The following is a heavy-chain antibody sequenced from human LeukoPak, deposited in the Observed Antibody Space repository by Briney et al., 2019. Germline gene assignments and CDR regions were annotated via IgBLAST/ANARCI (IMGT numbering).Heavy chain of an antibody. V-gene: IGHV3-48*03. J-gene: IGHJ2*01. CDR2: ISTSGGTI. Sequence: PGGSLRLSCSASGFTFSSYAMHWVRQAPGKGLEWVSYISTSGGTIYYADSVKGRFTISRDSAKNSLYLQMNSLRTEDTAIYHCARKSSGWYGYFDLWGRGTLVPVSS. CDR3: ARKSSGWYGYFDL. D-gene: IGHD6-19*01. CDR1: GFTFSSYA.